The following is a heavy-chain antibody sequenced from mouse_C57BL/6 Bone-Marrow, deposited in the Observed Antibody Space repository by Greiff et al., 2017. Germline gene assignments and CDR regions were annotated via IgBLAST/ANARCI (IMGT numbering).Heavy chain of an antibody. CDR3: TTSFYYGSSYVGAMDY. Sequence: QVQLQQSGAELVRPGASVTLSCKASGYTFTDYEMHWVKQTPVHGLEWIGAIDPETGGTAYNQKFKGKAILTADKSSSTAYMELRSLTSEDSAVYYWTTSFYYGSSYVGAMDYWGQGTSVTVSS. V-gene: IGHV1-15*01. J-gene: IGHJ4*01. D-gene: IGHD1-1*01. CDR2: IDPETGGT. CDR1: GYTFTDYE.